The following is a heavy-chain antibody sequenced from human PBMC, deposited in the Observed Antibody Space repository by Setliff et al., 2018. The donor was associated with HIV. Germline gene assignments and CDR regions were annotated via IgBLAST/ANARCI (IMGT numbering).Heavy chain of an antibody. J-gene: IGHJ4*02. CDR2: VSNKGDT. D-gene: IGHD6-19*01. V-gene: IGHV1-18*01. CDR1: GYMFSSYG. CDR3: ARDPRYSSVWFRNGGVDY. Sequence: ASVKVSCKTSGYMFSSYGISWVRQAPGQGLEWMGWVSNKGDTNYDPKLQDRLTITTDTSTSTASLELRDLRSEDTAVYYCARDPRYSSVWFRNGGVDYWGQGTLVTVSS.